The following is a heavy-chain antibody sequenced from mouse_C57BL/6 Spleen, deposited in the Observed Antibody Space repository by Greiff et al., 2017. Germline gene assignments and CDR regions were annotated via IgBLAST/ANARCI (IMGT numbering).Heavy chain of an antibody. CDR1: GYAFSSYW. J-gene: IGHJ2*01. CDR3: ARSRGTYYDYDNFDD. Sequence: VQLQQSGAELVKPGASVKISCKASGYAFSSYWMNWVKQRPGKGLEWIGQIYPGDGDTNYNGKFKGKATLTADKSSSTAYMQLSSLTSEDSAVYFCARSRGTYYDYDNFDDWGQGTTRPVSS. CDR2: IYPGDGDT. D-gene: IGHD2-4*01. V-gene: IGHV1-80*01.